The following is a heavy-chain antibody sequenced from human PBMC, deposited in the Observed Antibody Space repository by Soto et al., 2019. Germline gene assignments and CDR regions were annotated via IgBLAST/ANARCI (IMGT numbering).Heavy chain of an antibody. J-gene: IGHJ6*01. Sequence: PGRCMSPSCPAAGLSASIQATRWDRQAPGKGVEWVAVISYYGSNKYYEDPVKGRFTISRDNSKNTLYLQMNSLRAEDTAVYYCAKVGGTTIGMDVWGQGTTGTVSS. CDR2: ISYYGSNK. D-gene: IGHD1-7*01. CDR1: GLSASIQA. V-gene: IGHV3-30*18. CDR3: AKVGGTTIGMDV.